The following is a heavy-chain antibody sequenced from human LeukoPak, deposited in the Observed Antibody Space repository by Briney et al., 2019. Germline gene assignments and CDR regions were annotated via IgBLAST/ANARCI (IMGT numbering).Heavy chain of an antibody. CDR1: GGSISSSSYY. CDR2: IYHSGTT. J-gene: IGHJ6*02. D-gene: IGHD6-13*01. CDR3: ARIIAAAGTREPSYYYGMDV. V-gene: IGHV4-39*07. Sequence: SETLSLTCTVSGGSISSSSYYWGWIRQPPGKGLEWIGNIYHSGTTYYNPSLKSRATISVDTSKNQFSLKLSSVTAADTAVYYCARIIAAAGTREPSYYYGMDVWGQGTTVTVSS.